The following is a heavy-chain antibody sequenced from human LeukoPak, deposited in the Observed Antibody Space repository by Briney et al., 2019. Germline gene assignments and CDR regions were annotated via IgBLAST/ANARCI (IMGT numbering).Heavy chain of an antibody. J-gene: IGHJ4*02. CDR1: GGSISSGDYY. Sequence: PSETLSLTCTVSGGSISSGDYYWSWIRQPPGKGREWIGYIYYSGSTYYNPSLKSRVTISVDTSKNQFSLKLSSVTAADMAVYYCASWTTVSLNFDYWGQGTLVTVSS. V-gene: IGHV4-30-4*08. CDR3: ASWTTVSLNFDY. D-gene: IGHD4-11*01. CDR2: IYYSGST.